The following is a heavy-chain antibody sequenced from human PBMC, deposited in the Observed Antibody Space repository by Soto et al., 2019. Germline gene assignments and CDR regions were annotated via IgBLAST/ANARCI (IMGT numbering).Heavy chain of an antibody. V-gene: IGHV4-61*01. J-gene: IGHJ4*02. Sequence: SETLSLTCTVSGGSVSSGSYYWSWIRQPPGKGLEWIGYIYYSGSTNYNPSFKSRVTISVDTSKNQFSLKLTSVTAADTAVYYCARARLYTFHAGWSTQEFDYWGQGTLGTGSS. CDR3: ARARLYTFHAGWSTQEFDY. CDR1: GGSVSSGSYY. D-gene: IGHD3-16*01. CDR2: IYYSGST.